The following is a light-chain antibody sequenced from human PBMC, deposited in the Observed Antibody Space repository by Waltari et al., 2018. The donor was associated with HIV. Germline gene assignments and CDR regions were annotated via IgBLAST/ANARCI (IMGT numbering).Light chain of an antibody. Sequence: IVMTQSPVTLSVSPGERATLSCRASQSVTTNLAWYQQKPGQAPRVLIYGASTRATGIPASFSGSGSGTEFTLTISSLQSEDFAVYYCQQYYNWPPSWTFDQGTKVEIK. CDR3: QQYYNWPPSWT. CDR2: GAS. CDR1: QSVTTN. V-gene: IGKV3-15*01. J-gene: IGKJ1*01.